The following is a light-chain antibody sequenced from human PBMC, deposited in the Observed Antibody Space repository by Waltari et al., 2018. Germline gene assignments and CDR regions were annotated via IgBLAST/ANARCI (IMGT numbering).Light chain of an antibody. CDR1: QSVSRA. J-gene: IGKJ1*01. CDR2: GAS. Sequence: EIVLSQSPGTLSLSLGESATVACRTRQSVSRALAWYQQKPGQAPRLLIYGASTRATGIPDRFSGSGSGTDFSLTSSRLEPEDFAVYYCQHYLRLPVTFGQGTTVEI. CDR3: QHYLRLPVT. V-gene: IGKV3-20*01.